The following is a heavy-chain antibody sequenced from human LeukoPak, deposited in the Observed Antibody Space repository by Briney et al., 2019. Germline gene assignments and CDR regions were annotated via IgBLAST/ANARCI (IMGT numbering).Heavy chain of an antibody. CDR1: GFTFSTYA. D-gene: IGHD4-17*01. CDR3: ARSTSVTPTEFDY. V-gene: IGHV3-23*01. J-gene: IGHJ4*02. Sequence: GASLRLSCSASGFTFSTYAMTWVRQAPGKGLEWVSAISGGGSGTYYVDSVKGRFTIPRDNSKNTLYLQMNSLRAEDTAVYYCARSTSVTPTEFDYWGQGTLVTVSS. CDR2: ISGGGSGT.